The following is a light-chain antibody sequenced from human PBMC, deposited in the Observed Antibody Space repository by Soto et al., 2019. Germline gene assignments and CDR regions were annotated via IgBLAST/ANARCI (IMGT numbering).Light chain of an antibody. J-gene: IGLJ1*01. CDR1: SSDVGACYF. CDR3: SLKAVNSFFV. CDR2: EVT. Sequence: QSVLTQPPSASGSPGQSVTISCTGTSSDVGACYFVSWYQQHPGKAPKLMIYEVTNRPSGVPDRFSASYSGNTASLTVSVLQADEEADYYFSLKAVNSFFVFGTGTKLTVL. V-gene: IGLV2-8*01.